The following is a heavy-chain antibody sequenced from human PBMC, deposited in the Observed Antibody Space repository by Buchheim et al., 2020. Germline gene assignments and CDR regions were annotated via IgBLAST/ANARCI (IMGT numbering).Heavy chain of an antibody. J-gene: IGHJ4*02. V-gene: IGHV3-66*04. D-gene: IGHD3-9*01. Sequence: EVQLVDSGGGVVQPGGSLRLSCAVSGFSVGNNYMSWVRQAPGKGLEWVSLMYSVGTTFDADSVKGRFTISRDTFKNTVYLQMNTLRAEDTALYYCARLDLVTGSAYWGQGTL. CDR2: MYSVGTT. CDR1: GFSVGNNY. CDR3: ARLDLVTGSAY.